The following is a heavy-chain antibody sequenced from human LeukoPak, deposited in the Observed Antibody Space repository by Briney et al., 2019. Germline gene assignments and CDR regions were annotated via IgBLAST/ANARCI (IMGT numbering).Heavy chain of an antibody. V-gene: IGHV3-30*02. Sequence: GGSLRLSCAASGFTFSSYGMHWVRQAPGKGLEWEAFIRYDGSNKYYADSVKGRFTISRDNSKNTLYLQMNSLRAEDTAVYYCAKVGLGYCSSTSCYSHFFDYWGQGTLVTVSS. D-gene: IGHD2-2*01. CDR2: IRYDGSNK. J-gene: IGHJ4*02. CDR1: GFTFSSYG. CDR3: AKVGLGYCSSTSCYSHFFDY.